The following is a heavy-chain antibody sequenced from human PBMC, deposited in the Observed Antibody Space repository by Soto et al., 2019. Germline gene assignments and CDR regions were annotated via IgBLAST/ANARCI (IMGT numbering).Heavy chain of an antibody. CDR3: ASRFEYYDILTGYKSTFDY. J-gene: IGHJ4*02. D-gene: IGHD3-9*01. Sequence: SETLSLTCTVSGGSISSSSYYWGWIRQPPGKGLEWIGSIYYSGSTYYNPSLKSRVTISVDTSKNQFSLKLSSVTAADTAVYYCASRFEYYDILTGYKSTFDYWGQGTLVTVSS. V-gene: IGHV4-39*01. CDR1: GGSISSSSYY. CDR2: IYYSGST.